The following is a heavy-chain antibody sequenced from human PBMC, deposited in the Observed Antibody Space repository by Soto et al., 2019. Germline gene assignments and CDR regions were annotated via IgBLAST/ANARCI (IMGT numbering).Heavy chain of an antibody. Sequence: GGSLRLSCAASGFTFSSYAMHWVRQAPGKGLEWVAVISYDGSNKCYADSVKGRFTISRDNSKNTLYLQMNNLRAEDTAVYYCARDGRDYYGMDVWGQGTTVTVSS. CDR3: ARDGRDYYGMDV. CDR2: ISYDGSNK. J-gene: IGHJ6*02. CDR1: GFTFSSYA. V-gene: IGHV3-30-3*01.